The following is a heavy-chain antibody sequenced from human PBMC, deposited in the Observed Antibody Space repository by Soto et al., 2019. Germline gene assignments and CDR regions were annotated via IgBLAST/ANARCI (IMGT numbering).Heavy chain of an antibody. CDR1: GGTFSSYT. J-gene: IGHJ5*02. CDR2: IIPILGIA. V-gene: IGHV1-69*04. D-gene: IGHD2-15*01. Sequence: GASVKVSCKASGGTFSSYTISWVRQAPGQGLEWMGRIIPILGIANYAQKFQGRVTITADKSTSTAYMELSSLRSEDTAVYYCARDRSPPDCSGGSCHSGPWVMPTEYNWFAPWGQGTLVTVSS. CDR3: ARDRSPPDCSGGSCHSGPWVMPTEYNWFAP.